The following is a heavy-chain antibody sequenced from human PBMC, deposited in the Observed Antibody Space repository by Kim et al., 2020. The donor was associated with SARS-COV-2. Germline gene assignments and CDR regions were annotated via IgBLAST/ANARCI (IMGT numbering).Heavy chain of an antibody. J-gene: IGHJ6*02. CDR1: GFTFSSYW. Sequence: GGSLRLSCGASGFTFSSYWMSWVRQAPGKGLEWVANIKGNGNEKSYVDSVKGRFTISRDNAKNSLSLQMNSLRAEDTAVYYCARERCDCSDNSCEDYYYHGLDVWGQGTRVSVSS. CDR3: ARERCDCSDNSCEDYYYHGLDV. V-gene: IGHV3-7*01. CDR2: IKGNGNEK. D-gene: IGHD2-15*01.